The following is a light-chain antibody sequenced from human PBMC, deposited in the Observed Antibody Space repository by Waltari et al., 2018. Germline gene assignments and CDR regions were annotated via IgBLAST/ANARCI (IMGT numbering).Light chain of an antibody. CDR2: KAN. J-gene: IGLJ3*02. Sequence: QTVVTQEPSLSVSPGGTVTLTCALSSGSLSTTSYATWYQQTPGQAPRTRIYKANGRSSGVPDRVSGSLIGNTAALTNTGAQADDGSDYYCELYMGSGIWVFGGGTRLTVL. CDR1: SGSLSTTSY. CDR3: ELYMGSGIWV. V-gene: IGLV8-61*01.